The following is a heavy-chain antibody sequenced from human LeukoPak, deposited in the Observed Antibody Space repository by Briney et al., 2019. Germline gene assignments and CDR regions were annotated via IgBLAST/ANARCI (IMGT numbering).Heavy chain of an antibody. V-gene: IGHV4-59*08. CDR3: ARVLGVVTAIRGLNWFDP. CDR2: IYYSRST. Sequence: SETLSLTCTVSGGSISSYYWSWIRQPPGKGLEWIGYIYYSRSTNYDPSLKSRVTISVDTSKNQFSLKLSSVTAADTAVYYCARVLGVVTAIRGLNWFDPRGQGTLVTVSS. J-gene: IGHJ5*02. D-gene: IGHD2-21*02. CDR1: GGSISSYY.